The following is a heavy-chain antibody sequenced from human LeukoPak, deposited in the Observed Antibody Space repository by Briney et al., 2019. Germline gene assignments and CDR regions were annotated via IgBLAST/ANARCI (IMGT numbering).Heavy chain of an antibody. CDR3: AREVIQGFKYQLLRRYNWFVP. Sequence: ASVKVSCKASGYTFTSYDINWVRQATGQGLEWMGWMNPNSGNTGYAQKFQGRVTMTRNTSISTAYMELSSLRSEDTAVYYCAREVIQGFKYQLLRRYNWFVPWGQGTLVTVSS. D-gene: IGHD2-2*01. CDR1: GYTFTSYD. V-gene: IGHV1-8*01. CDR2: MNPNSGNT. J-gene: IGHJ5*02.